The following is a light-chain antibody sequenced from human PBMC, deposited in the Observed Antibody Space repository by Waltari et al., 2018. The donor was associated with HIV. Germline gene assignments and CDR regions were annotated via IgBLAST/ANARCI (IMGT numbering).Light chain of an antibody. CDR2: GAS. CDR3: QQYNNWPPYT. Sequence: ETVMTQSPATLSVSPGERATLSCRASQSVSSNLAWYQHKPGQAPRLLIFGASTRATGIPARFSGSGSGTEFTLTISSLQPEDFAVYYCQQYNNWPPYTFGQGTKLEIK. V-gene: IGKV3-15*01. J-gene: IGKJ2*01. CDR1: QSVSSN.